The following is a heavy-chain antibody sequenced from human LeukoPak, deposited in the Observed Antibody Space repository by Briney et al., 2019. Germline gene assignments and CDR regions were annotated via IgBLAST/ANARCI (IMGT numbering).Heavy chain of an antibody. D-gene: IGHD1-26*01. CDR1: GGSFSGYY. V-gene: IGHV4-34*01. CDR3: ARGGRGVGATTLDY. CDR2: INHSGST. J-gene: IGHJ4*02. Sequence: SETLSLTCAVYGGSFSGYYWSWIRQPPGKGLEWIGEINHSGSTNHNPSLKSRVTISADTSKNQFSLKLSSVTAADTAVYYCARGGRGVGATTLDYWGQGTLVTVSS.